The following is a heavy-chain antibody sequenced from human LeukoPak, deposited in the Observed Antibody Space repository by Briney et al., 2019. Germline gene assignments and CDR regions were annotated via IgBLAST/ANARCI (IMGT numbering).Heavy chain of an antibody. Sequence: ASVKVSCKASGYTFTDYYMHWVRQAPGQGFEWMGWINPNDGDTNYAQKFQGRVTMTRDMSISTAHMEVSRLRSDDTAVYYCARANFLYCSSTTCLFDYWGQGTLVTVSS. V-gene: IGHV1-2*02. CDR2: INPNDGDT. D-gene: IGHD2-2*01. J-gene: IGHJ4*02. CDR3: ARANFLYCSSTTCLFDY. CDR1: GYTFTDYY.